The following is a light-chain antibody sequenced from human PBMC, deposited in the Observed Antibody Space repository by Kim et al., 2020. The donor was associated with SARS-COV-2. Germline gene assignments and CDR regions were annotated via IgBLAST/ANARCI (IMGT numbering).Light chain of an antibody. CDR3: QQRSSWPLT. CDR2: DAS. V-gene: IGKV3-11*01. CDR1: RSVSTS. Sequence: LSPAERATVSCRSSRSVSTSLAWYQQKPGQAPRLLIYDASNRATGIPDRFSGGGSGTDFALTISSLEPEDFAVDYCQQRSSWPLTFGGGTKVDIK. J-gene: IGKJ4*01.